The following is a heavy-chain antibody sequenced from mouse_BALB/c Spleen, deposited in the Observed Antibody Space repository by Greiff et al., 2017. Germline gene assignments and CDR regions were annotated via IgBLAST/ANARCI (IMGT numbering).Heavy chain of an antibody. V-gene: IGHV6-3*01. Sequence: DVKLQESGGGLVQPGGSMKLSCVASGFTFSSYCMSWVRQSPEKGLEWVAEIRLKSDNYATHSAESVKGNFTISRDESKSRLYLQMNSLRAEDTGYYYCTAYFDVWGAGTTVTVSS. CDR1: GFTFSSYC. CDR3: TAYFDV. CDR2: IRLKSDNYAT. J-gene: IGHJ1*01.